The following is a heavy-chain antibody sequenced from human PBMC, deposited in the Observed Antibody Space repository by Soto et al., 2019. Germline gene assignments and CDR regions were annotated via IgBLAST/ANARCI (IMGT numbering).Heavy chain of an antibody. CDR2: IYYSGST. J-gene: IGHJ4*02. D-gene: IGHD3-22*01. CDR3: ARWRYSSGYYTFDY. CDR1: GGSINSGSYY. V-gene: IGHV4-39*01. Sequence: PSETLSLTCTVSGGSINSGSYYWGWIRQPPGKGLEWIGNIYYSGSTYYEASLKSRVTISVDMSKNQFSLKLNSVTAADTAVYYCARWRYSSGYYTFDYWGQGTLVTVSS.